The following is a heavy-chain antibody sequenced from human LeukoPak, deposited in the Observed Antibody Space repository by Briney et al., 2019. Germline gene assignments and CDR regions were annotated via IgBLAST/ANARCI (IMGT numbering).Heavy chain of an antibody. D-gene: IGHD4-17*01. CDR2: IYRSGST. Sequence: SETLSLTCAVYGGSFSGYYWSWIRQPAGKGLEWIGRIYRSGSTNYNPSLKSRVTMSVDTSKNQFSLKLNSVTAADTAVYYCAREYGDFDYWGQGTLVTVSS. CDR3: AREYGDFDY. V-gene: IGHV4-4*07. J-gene: IGHJ4*02. CDR1: GGSFSGYY.